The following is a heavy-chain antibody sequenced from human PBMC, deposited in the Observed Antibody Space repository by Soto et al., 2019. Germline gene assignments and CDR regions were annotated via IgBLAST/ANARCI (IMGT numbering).Heavy chain of an antibody. V-gene: IGHV1-18*04. CDR1: GDTFSSFD. D-gene: IGHD3-9*01. J-gene: IGHJ6*03. CDR3: TPFYFSDAGGNYPFHMDG. Sequence: QVLLVQSGPEVKRPGASVKVSCKASGDTFSSFDISWVRQAPGQGPEWMGCISAHNGNTNFAQKFQGRVSLTTDTSVNTAVRELRGLRSDRAGVYLLTPFYFSDAGGNYPFHMDGGGTGTTVTVSS. CDR2: ISAHNGNT.